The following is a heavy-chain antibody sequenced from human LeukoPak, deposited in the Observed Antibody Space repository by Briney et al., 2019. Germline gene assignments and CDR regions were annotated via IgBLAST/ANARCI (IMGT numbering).Heavy chain of an antibody. CDR1: GFTLSSYW. CDR2: IKQDGSEK. V-gene: IGHV3-7*01. Sequence: GGSLRLSCAASGFTLSSYWMSWVRQAPGKGLEWVAKIKQDGSEKYYVDSVKGRFTISRDNAKNSLYLQMNSLRAEDTAVYYCARGGSHDYWGQGTLVTVSS. J-gene: IGHJ4*02. D-gene: IGHD3-16*01. CDR3: ARGGSHDY.